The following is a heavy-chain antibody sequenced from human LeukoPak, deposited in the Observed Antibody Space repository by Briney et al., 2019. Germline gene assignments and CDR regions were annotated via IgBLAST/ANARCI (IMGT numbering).Heavy chain of an antibody. J-gene: IGHJ4*02. D-gene: IGHD3-22*01. V-gene: IGHV4-31*03. CDR1: GGSISSGGYY. Sequence: PSETLSLTCTVSGGSISSGGYYWSWIRQHPGKGLEWIGYIYYSGSTYYNPSLKSRVTISVDTSKNQFSLKLSSVTAADTAVYYCARGFRISGHYYDSSGQLDYWGQGTLVTVSS. CDR2: IYYSGST. CDR3: ARGFRISGHYYDSSGQLDY.